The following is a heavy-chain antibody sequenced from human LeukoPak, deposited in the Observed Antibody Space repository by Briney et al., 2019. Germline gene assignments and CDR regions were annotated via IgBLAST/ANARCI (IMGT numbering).Heavy chain of an antibody. D-gene: IGHD6-13*01. J-gene: IGHJ6*03. CDR3: AKDPSNSSSWYTYYYYYYYMDV. Sequence: VGSLRLSCAASGFTFCSYGMHWVRQAPGKGLEWVAVISYDGSNKYYADSVKGRFTISRDNSKNTLYLQMNSLRAEDTAVYYCAKDPSNSSSWYTYYYYYYYMDVWGKGTTVTVSS. V-gene: IGHV3-30*18. CDR1: GFTFCSYG. CDR2: ISYDGSNK.